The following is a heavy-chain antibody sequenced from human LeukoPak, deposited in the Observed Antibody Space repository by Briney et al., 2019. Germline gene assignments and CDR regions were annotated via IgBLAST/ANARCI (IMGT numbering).Heavy chain of an antibody. CDR3: ARVEMATITPAFDI. CDR1: GYTFTGYY. J-gene: IGHJ3*02. Sequence: ASVKVSCKASGYTFTGYYMHWVRQAPGQGLEWMGWINPNSGGTNYAQKFQGRVTMTRDTSISTAYMELSRLRSDDTALYYCARVEMATITPAFDIWGQGTMVTVSS. D-gene: IGHD5-24*01. CDR2: INPNSGGT. V-gene: IGHV1-2*02.